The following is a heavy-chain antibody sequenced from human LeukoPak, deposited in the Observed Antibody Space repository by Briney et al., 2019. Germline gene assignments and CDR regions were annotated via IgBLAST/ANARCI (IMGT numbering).Heavy chain of an antibody. D-gene: IGHD2-2*02. Sequence: GGSLRLSCAASGFTVSDNYMGWVRQAPGKGLEWVSLIYHHGRREYSDSVKGRFTISSDNSRNSLLLQMSSLRAEDTALYYCALSCTSCYSGKAFDVWGHGTMVTVSS. V-gene: IGHV3-53*01. J-gene: IGHJ3*01. CDR2: IYHHGRR. CDR1: GFTVSDNY. CDR3: ALSCTSCYSGKAFDV.